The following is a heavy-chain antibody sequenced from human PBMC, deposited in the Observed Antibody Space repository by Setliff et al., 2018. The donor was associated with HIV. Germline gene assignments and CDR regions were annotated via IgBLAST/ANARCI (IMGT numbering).Heavy chain of an antibody. CDR1: GGSFSGYY. J-gene: IGHJ3*02. CDR2: INQSGGI. CDR3: ATASGYDLFMGAFDI. Sequence: LSLPCAVSGGSFSGYYWSWIRQPPGKGLEWIGEINQSGGINYNPSLKSRVTISIDTLKNQFSMKLYSVTAADTAVYYCATASGYDLFMGAFDIWGQGTMVT. V-gene: IGHV4-34*01. D-gene: IGHD5-12*01.